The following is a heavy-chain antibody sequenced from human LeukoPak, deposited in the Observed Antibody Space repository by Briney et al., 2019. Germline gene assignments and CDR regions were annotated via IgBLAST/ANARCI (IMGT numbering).Heavy chain of an antibody. V-gene: IGHV3-48*02. CDR1: GFTFSTYS. J-gene: IGHJ4*02. D-gene: IGHD5-18*01. Sequence: GGSLRLSCTASGFTFSTYSMNWVRQAPGKGLEWVSYISSSSSTIYYADSVKGRFTISRDNAKNSLYLQMNSLRDEDTAVYYCARDLWDTAMATDEYYFDYWGQGTLVTVSS. CDR2: ISSSSSTI. CDR3: ARDLWDTAMATDEYYFDY.